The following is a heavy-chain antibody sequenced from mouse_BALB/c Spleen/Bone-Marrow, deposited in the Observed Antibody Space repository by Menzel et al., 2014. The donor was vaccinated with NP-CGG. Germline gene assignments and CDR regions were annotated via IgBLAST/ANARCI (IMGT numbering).Heavy chain of an antibody. J-gene: IGHJ4*01. D-gene: IGHD2-12*01. Sequence: QVQLQQSGAELVRPGASVKLSCKASGYTFXSNWINWVKQRPGQGLEWIGNIYPSDSYTNYNQKFKDKATLTVDKSSSTAYMQLSSPTSEDSAVYYCTRGSSYVGYAMDYWGQGTSVTASS. CDR2: IYPSDSYT. CDR1: GYTFXSNW. CDR3: TRGSSYVGYAMDY. V-gene: IGHV1-69*02.